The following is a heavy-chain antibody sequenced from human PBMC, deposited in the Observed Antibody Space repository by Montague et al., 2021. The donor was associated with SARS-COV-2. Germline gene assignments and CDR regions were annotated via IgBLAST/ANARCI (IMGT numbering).Heavy chain of an antibody. CDR2: IYYSGST. V-gene: IGHV4-31*03. CDR1: GGSISSGGYY. J-gene: IGHJ4*02. D-gene: IGHD3-3*01. CDR3: ARASGKKTIFGVVISYIDY. Sequence: TLSLTCTVSGGSISSGGYYWSWIRQHPRKGLEWIGYIYYSGSTYYNPSLKSRVTISVDTSKNQFSLKLSSVTAADTAVYYCARASGKKTIFGVVISYIDYWGQGTLVTVSS.